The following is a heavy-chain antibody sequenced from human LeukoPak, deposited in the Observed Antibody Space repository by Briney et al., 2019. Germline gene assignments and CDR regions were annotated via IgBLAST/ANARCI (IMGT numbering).Heavy chain of an antibody. D-gene: IGHD5-18*01. CDR3: ARDPDTALDY. Sequence: GGSLRLSCAASGFTFSSYAMSWVRQAPGKGLEWVSGISGSGTSTYYADSAKGRFTISRDNSKNTLYLQMNSLRAEDTAVYYCARDPDTALDYWGQGTLVTVSS. CDR1: GFTFSSYA. V-gene: IGHV3-23*01. J-gene: IGHJ4*02. CDR2: ISGSGTST.